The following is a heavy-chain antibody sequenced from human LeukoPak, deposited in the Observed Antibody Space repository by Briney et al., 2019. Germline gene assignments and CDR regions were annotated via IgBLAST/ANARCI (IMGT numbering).Heavy chain of an antibody. CDR3: ARGIRELLWFGEFPF. V-gene: IGHV1-69*06. CDR2: IIPIFGTA. Sequence: ASVKVSCKASGYTFTNYYMHWVRQAPGQGLEWMGGIIPIFGTANYPQKFQGRVTITADKSTSIAYMELSSLRSEDTAVYYCARGIRELLWFGEFPFWGQGTLVTVSS. J-gene: IGHJ4*02. D-gene: IGHD3-10*01. CDR1: GYTFTNYY.